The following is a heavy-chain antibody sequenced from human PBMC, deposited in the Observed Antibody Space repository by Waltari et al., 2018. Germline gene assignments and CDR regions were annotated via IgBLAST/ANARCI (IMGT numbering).Heavy chain of an antibody. J-gene: IGHJ4*02. CDR3: ARADYYDSSGYVDY. CDR1: GFTLSRSS. Sequence: EVQLVASVGCLFRPGGSLRLSWAASGFTLSRSSITWVLQPPGKGLEWVSSISSSSSYIYYADSVKGRFTISRDNAKNSLYLQMNSLRAEDTAVYYCARADYYDSSGYVDYWGQGTLVTVSS. V-gene: IGHV3-21*01. D-gene: IGHD3-22*01. CDR2: ISSSSSYI.